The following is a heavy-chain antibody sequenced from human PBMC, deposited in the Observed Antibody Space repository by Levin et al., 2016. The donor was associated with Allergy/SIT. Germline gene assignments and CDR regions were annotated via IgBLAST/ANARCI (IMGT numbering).Heavy chain of an antibody. D-gene: IGHD1-26*01. V-gene: IGHV1-46*01. J-gene: IGHJ4*02. CDR3: ARDHGIVGLTSKKYFDY. Sequence: ASVKVSCKASGYTFTTYYIHWLRQAPGQGPEWMGIINPSGGSTNYAEKFQGRVTMTRDTSTSTVYMDLSSLRSDDTAVYYCARDHGIVGLTSKKYFDYWGQGTLVTVYS. CDR2: INPSGGST. CDR1: GYTFTTYY.